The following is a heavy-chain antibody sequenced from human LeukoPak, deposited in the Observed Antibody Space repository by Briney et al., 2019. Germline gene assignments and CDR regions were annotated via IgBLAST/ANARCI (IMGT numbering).Heavy chain of an antibody. CDR2: IYYSGST. CDR1: GGSISSGDYY. CDR3: ARDATPYYDSSGCFLY. J-gene: IGHJ4*02. V-gene: IGHV4-30-4*01. D-gene: IGHD3-22*01. Sequence: SETLSLTCTVSGGSISSGDYYWSWIRQPPGKGLEWIGYIYYSGSTYYNPSLKSRLTISVDTSKNQFSLKLSSVTAADTAVYYCARDATPYYDSSGCFLYWGQGALVTVSS.